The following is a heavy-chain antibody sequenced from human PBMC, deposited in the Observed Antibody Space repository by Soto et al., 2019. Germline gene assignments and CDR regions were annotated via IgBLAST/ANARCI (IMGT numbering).Heavy chain of an antibody. D-gene: IGHD3-10*01. CDR2: ISYDGSNK. V-gene: IGHV3-30*18. CDR3: AKDLGSGKPYYYYAMDV. CDR1: GFILSRYG. Sequence: GGSLRLCCEASGFILSRYGMHWVRKAPGKGLEWVAVISYDGSNKYYAESVKGRFIISRDKSENTLYLQMNSLRAEDTAGYYCAKDLGSGKPYYYYAMDVWGQGTTVTVSS. J-gene: IGHJ6*02.